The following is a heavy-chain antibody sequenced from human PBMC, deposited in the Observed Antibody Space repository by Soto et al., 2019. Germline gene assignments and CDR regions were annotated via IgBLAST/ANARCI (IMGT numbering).Heavy chain of an antibody. CDR2: ISYDGSNK. Sequence: GGSLRLSCAASGFTFSSYAMHWVRQAPGKGLEWVAVISYDGSNKYYADSVKGRFTISRDNSKNTLYLQMNSLRAEDTAVYYCARGGRDVGTANPEGYYYYGMDVWGQGTTFTVSS. D-gene: IGHD5-18*01. CDR3: ARGGRDVGTANPEGYYYYGMDV. J-gene: IGHJ6*02. V-gene: IGHV3-30-3*01. CDR1: GFTFSSYA.